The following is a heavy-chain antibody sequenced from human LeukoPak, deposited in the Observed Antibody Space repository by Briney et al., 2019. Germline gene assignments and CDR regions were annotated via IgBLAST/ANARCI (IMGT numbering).Heavy chain of an antibody. CDR2: INHSGST. Sequence: SETLSLTCAVYGGSFSGYYWSWIRQPPGKGLEWIGEINHSGSTNYNPSLKSRVTISVDTSKNQFSLKLSSVTAADTAVYYCARDLARGYSGYGFAYWGQGTLVTVSS. CDR3: ARDLARGYSGYGFAY. CDR1: GGSFSGYY. D-gene: IGHD5-12*01. J-gene: IGHJ4*02. V-gene: IGHV4-34*01.